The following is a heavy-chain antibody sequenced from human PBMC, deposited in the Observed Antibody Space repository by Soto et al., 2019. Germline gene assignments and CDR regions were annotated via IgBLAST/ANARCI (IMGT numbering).Heavy chain of an antibody. Sequence: QLVQSGAEVKKPGASVKVSCKASGYTFTTSGFNWVRQAPGQGLEWMGWISAKSGNTNYAQKLQGRVTMTTDTATSTVYMELKSLTSDDTAIYYCTRAVASDLNYVSTPSWGQGTLVTVSS. V-gene: IGHV1-18*04. CDR3: TRAVASDLNYVSTPS. CDR2: ISAKSGNT. D-gene: IGHD3-10*02. CDR1: GYTFTTSG. J-gene: IGHJ4*02.